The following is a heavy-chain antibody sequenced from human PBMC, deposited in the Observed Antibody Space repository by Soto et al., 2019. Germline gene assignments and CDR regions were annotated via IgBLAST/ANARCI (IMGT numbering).Heavy chain of an antibody. CDR3: ARSPRRVAGKWYLDY. Sequence: QVQLQESGPRLVKPSGTLSLTCGVSGDSFSSSNWWTWVRQSPGKGLEWIGYILHTGSTECNPSLRSRVPLSKDAAKKEFYLNLTAVPATDTAVYYCARSPRRVAGKWYLDYWGQGALVTVSS. CDR2: ILHTGST. D-gene: IGHD2-15*01. CDR1: GDSFSSSNW. J-gene: IGHJ4*02. V-gene: IGHV4-4*02.